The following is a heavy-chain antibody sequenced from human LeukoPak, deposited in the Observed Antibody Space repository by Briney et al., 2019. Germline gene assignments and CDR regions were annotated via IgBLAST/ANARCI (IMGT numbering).Heavy chain of an antibody. J-gene: IGHJ4*02. V-gene: IGHV3-23*01. CDR1: GFTFSNYA. D-gene: IGHD3-3*01. Sequence: GGSLRLSCAASGFTFSNYAMSWVRQAPGKGLEWVSSISDSGGSTYYADSVKGRFTISRDNSKNTLYLQMNSLRAEDTAVYYCARERGYDFWSGSRVLFDYWGQGTLVTVSS. CDR3: ARERGYDFWSGSRVLFDY. CDR2: ISDSGGST.